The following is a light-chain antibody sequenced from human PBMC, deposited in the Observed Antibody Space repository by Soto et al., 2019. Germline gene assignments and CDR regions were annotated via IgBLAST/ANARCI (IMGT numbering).Light chain of an antibody. CDR1: SSDVGGYNY. CDR3: RSYTSSSTRV. V-gene: IGLV2-14*01. J-gene: IGLJ3*02. Sequence: QSALTQPASVSGSPGQSITISCTGTSSDVGGYNYVSWYQQHPGKAPKHMIYEVSNRPSGVSNRFSGSKSGNTASLTLSGLQAEDETDYYCRSYTSSSTRVFGGGTKLTVL. CDR2: EVS.